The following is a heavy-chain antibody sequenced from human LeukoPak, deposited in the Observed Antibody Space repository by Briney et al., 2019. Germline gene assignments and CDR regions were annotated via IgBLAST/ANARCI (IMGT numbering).Heavy chain of an antibody. CDR2: IYYSGST. Sequence: PSETLSLTCTVSGGSISSYYWSWIRQPPGKGLEWIGYIYYSGSTNYNPSLKSRVTISVDTSKNQFSLKLNSVTAADTAVYYCAREDCSSTTCLIDYWGQGTLVTVSS. J-gene: IGHJ4*02. D-gene: IGHD2-2*01. CDR3: AREDCSSTTCLIDY. CDR1: GGSISSYY. V-gene: IGHV4-59*01.